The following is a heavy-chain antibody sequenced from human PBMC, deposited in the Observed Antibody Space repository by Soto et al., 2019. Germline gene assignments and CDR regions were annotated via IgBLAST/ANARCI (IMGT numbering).Heavy chain of an antibody. CDR1: GFTFSSYA. CDR3: ARRGPGTYFDY. CDR2: ISGSGDST. Sequence: PGGSLRLSCAASGFTFSSYAMNWVRQAPGKGLEWVSVISGSGDSTYYADSVKGRFTISRDNSKNTLYLQMNSLRTEDTAVYYCARRGPGTYFDYRGQGTLVTV. D-gene: IGHD6-13*01. V-gene: IGHV3-23*01. J-gene: IGHJ4*02.